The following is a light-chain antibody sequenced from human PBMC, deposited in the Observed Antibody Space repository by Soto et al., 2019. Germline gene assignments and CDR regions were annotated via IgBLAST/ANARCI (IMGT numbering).Light chain of an antibody. CDR2: NSD. CDR1: SSNVGSNS. Sequence: QLVLTQPPSASGTPGQRVTISCSGTSSNVGSNSVSWYHHLPGTAPKLLIYNSDQRPSGVPDRFSGSKSDTSASLAISGLQSEDEADYYCAAWDDSLNSPPFGGGTKLTVL. J-gene: IGLJ2*01. V-gene: IGLV1-44*01. CDR3: AAWDDSLNSPP.